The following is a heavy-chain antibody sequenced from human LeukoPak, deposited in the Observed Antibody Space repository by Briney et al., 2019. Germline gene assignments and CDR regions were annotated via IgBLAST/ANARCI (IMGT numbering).Heavy chain of an antibody. D-gene: IGHD6-13*01. Sequence: GGSLRLSCAASGFTFSGYNMHWVRQGTGKGLEWVSGIGTAGDTYYPGSVKGRFTISRENAKNSLYLQMNSLRAGDTAVYYCARGLSSWRALDIWGQGTMVTVSS. CDR1: GFTFSGYN. J-gene: IGHJ3*02. V-gene: IGHV3-13*04. CDR2: IGTAGDT. CDR3: ARGLSSWRALDI.